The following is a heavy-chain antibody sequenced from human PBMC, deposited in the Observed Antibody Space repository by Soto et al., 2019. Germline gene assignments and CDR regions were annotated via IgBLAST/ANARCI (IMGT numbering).Heavy chain of an antibody. CDR1: GFTFSLYS. CDR3: ARAVTWGLDF. J-gene: IGHJ6*02. Sequence: EVQLVESGGGLVQPGGSLRLSCAASGFTFSLYSMSWVRQAPGKGLEWVSYISRSSTGIHYADSVKGRFTISRDDARNSRHLQMNSLRVGDTAVYYFARAVTWGLDFWGQGPTGSISS. CDR2: ISRSSTGI. V-gene: IGHV3-48*01. D-gene: IGHD6-19*01.